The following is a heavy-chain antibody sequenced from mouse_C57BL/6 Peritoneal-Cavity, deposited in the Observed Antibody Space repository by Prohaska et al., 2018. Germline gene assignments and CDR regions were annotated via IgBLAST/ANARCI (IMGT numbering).Heavy chain of an antibody. CDR3: MRYGNYWYFDV. CDR2: INSDGSAI. D-gene: IGHD2-1*01. CDR1: GFTFSGFW. Sequence: EVQLLETGGGLVQPGGSRGLSCEGSGFTFSGFWMSWVRQTPGKTLEWIGDINSDGSAINYAPSIKDRFTIFRDNDKSTLYLQMSNVRSEDTATYFCMRYGNYWYFDVWGTMNTVTVSS. J-gene: IGHJ1*03. V-gene: IGHV11-2*01.